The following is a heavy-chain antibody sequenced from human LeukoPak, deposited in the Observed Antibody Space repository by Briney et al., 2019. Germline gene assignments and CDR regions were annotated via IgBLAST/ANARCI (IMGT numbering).Heavy chain of an antibody. J-gene: IGHJ6*03. D-gene: IGHD3-10*01. CDR2: INPSGGDT. CDR1: GYILSSYN. V-gene: IGHV1-46*01. CDR3: ARDSRRYYYGSGSYYYYMDV. Sequence: GASVKVSCKASGYILSSYNMHWVRQAPGQGLEWLGIINPSGGDTKYAQKFQGRVTLTRDKSTSTVYMELSSLTSDDTAVYYCARDSRRYYYGSGSYYYYMDVWGKGTTVTISS.